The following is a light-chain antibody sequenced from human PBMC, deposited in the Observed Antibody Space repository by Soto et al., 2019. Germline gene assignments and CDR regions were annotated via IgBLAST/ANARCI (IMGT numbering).Light chain of an antibody. Sequence: QSALTQPPSASGSPGQSVTISCTGTSSDVGGYNYVSWYQQHPGKAPKLMIYEVSKRPSGVPDRFSGSKSGNTASLTVSGLQTEDEADYYCSSYAGSSTWLVFGGGTKLTVL. V-gene: IGLV2-8*01. CDR1: SSDVGGYNY. CDR2: EVS. J-gene: IGLJ2*01. CDR3: SSYAGSSTWLV.